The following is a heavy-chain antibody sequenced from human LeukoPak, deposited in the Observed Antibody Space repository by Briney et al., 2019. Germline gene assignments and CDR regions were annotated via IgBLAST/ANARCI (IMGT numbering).Heavy chain of an antibody. J-gene: IGHJ6*02. D-gene: IGHD4-17*01. V-gene: IGHV4-39*01. Sequence: PSETLSLTCTVSGGSISSSSYYWGWIRQPPGKGLEWIGSIYYSGNTYYDPSLKSRVTISVGTSKNQFSLKLSSVTAADTAVYYCATIGDYYYYYGMDVWGQGTTVTVSS. CDR2: IYYSGNT. CDR3: ATIGDYYYYYGMDV. CDR1: GGSISSSSYY.